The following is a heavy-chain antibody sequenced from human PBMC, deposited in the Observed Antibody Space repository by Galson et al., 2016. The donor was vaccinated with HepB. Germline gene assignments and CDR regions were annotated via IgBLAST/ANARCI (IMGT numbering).Heavy chain of an antibody. CDR3: ARDGRQDRGSIFDY. CDR2: LYRDGFT. J-gene: IGHJ4*02. D-gene: IGHD6-6*01. Sequence: SLRLSCAASGFVVSSTYMAWVRQAPGRGLECVSLLYRDGFTYYADSVKGRFTISRDNSKNTFYLQMNSLRADDTAVYYCARDGRQDRGSIFDYWGQGTLVTVFS. V-gene: IGHV3-66*01. CDR1: GFVVSSTY.